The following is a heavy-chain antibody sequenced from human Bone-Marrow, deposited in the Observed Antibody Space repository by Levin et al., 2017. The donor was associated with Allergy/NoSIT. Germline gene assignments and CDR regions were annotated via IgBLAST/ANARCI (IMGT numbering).Heavy chain of an antibody. D-gene: IGHD2/OR15-2a*01. Sequence: GGFLRLSCTASGFSISNYSMIWVRQAPGKGLEWVSDISGSSSFIYYVDSVKGRFTISRDNAKNALYLQMNSLRAEDTAVYYCARDLHSFPRYYGMDVWGQGTTVTVSS. CDR1: GFSISNYS. V-gene: IGHV3-21*01. CDR2: ISGSSSFI. CDR3: ARDLHSFPRYYGMDV. J-gene: IGHJ6*02.